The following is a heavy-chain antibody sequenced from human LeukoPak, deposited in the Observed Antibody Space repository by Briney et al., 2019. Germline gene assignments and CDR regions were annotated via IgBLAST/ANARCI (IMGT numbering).Heavy chain of an antibody. D-gene: IGHD3-22*01. CDR1: GFTFSSYA. CDR3: ARDYYDSSGHTAVGY. J-gene: IGHJ4*02. CDR2: ISYDGSNK. V-gene: IGHV3-30-3*01. Sequence: PGGSLRLSCAASGFTFSSYAMHWVRQAPGKGLEWVAVISYDGSNKYYADSVKGRFTISRDNSKNTLYLQMNSLRAEDTAVYYCARDYYDSSGHTAVGYWGQGTLVTVSS.